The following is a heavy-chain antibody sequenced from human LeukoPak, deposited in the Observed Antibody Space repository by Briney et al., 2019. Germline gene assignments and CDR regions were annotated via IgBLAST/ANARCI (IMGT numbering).Heavy chain of an antibody. Sequence: GGSLRLSCAASGFTFSSYAMSWVRQAPGKGLEWVSAISGSGGSTYYADSVRGRFTISRDNANNVLYLQMNSLRAEDTAVYYCARDPTYYLRYGYFDSWGQGTLVTVSS. CDR1: GFTFSSYA. J-gene: IGHJ4*02. D-gene: IGHD1-26*01. V-gene: IGHV3-23*01. CDR3: ARDPTYYLRYGYFDS. CDR2: ISGSGGST.